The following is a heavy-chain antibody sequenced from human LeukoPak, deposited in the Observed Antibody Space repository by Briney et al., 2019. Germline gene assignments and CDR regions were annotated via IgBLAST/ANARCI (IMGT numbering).Heavy chain of an antibody. D-gene: IGHD6-19*01. J-gene: IGHJ4*02. Sequence: GASVKVSCKASGYTFTSYGISWVRQAPGQGLEWMGWISAYNGNTNYAQKLQGRVTMTTDTSTSTAYMELRSLRSDDTAVYYCARDRAGYSSGWDHYWGQGTLVTVSS. V-gene: IGHV1-18*01. CDR3: ARDRAGYSSGWDHY. CDR2: ISAYNGNT. CDR1: GYTFTSYG.